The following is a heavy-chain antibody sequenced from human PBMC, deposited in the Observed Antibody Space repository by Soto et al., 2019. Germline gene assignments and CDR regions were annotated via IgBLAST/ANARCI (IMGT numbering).Heavy chain of an antibody. CDR3: AKASELERQIYYFDY. CDR1: GFTFSSYA. CDR2: ISGSGGST. V-gene: IGHV3-23*01. J-gene: IGHJ4*02. Sequence: PGGSLRLSCAASGFTFSSYAMSWVRQAPGKGLEWVPAISGSGGSTYYADSVKGRFTISRDNSKNTLYLQMNSLRAEDTAVYYCAKASELERQIYYFDYWGQGTLVTVSS. D-gene: IGHD1-1*01.